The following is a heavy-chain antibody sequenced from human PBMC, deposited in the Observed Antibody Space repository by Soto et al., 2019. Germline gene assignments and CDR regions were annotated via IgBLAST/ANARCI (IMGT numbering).Heavy chain of an antibody. Sequence: SETLSLTCTVSGGSISSYYWSWIRQPPGKGLEWIGYIYYSGSTNYNPSLKSRVTISVDTSKNQFSLKLSSVTAADTAVYYCARSVYGDSPDYWGQGTLVTVSS. D-gene: IGHD4-17*01. J-gene: IGHJ4*02. CDR2: IYYSGST. V-gene: IGHV4-59*01. CDR1: GGSISSYY. CDR3: ARSVYGDSPDY.